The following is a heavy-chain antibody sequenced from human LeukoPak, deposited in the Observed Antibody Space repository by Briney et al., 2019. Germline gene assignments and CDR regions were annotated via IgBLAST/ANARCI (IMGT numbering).Heavy chain of an antibody. V-gene: IGHV3-21*01. CDR1: GFTFSTYS. Sequence: GRSLRLSCAASGFTFSTYSMNWVRQAPGKGLEWVASITSPVGHIYYADSLKGRITISRDNAKSSLYLLMNSLRAEDTAVYYCATDGQSSGWYGFDYWGQGTLVTVSS. J-gene: IGHJ4*02. CDR3: ATDGQSSGWYGFDY. CDR2: ITSPVGHI. D-gene: IGHD6-19*01.